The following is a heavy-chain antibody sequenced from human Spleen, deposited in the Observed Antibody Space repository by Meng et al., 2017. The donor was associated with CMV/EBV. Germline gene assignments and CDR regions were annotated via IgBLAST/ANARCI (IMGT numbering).Heavy chain of an antibody. CDR2: ISYDGSRE. D-gene: IGHD3-3*01. Sequence: GESLKISCAASGCLFSSYAINWVRQAPGKGLEWVAIISYDGSREYYIDSVKGRFTISRDNSKNTVYLQMNSLRAEDTAVYYCARESPEWLFAGMDVWGQGTTVTVSS. V-gene: IGHV3-30-3*01. J-gene: IGHJ6*02. CDR3: ARESPEWLFAGMDV. CDR1: GCLFSSYA.